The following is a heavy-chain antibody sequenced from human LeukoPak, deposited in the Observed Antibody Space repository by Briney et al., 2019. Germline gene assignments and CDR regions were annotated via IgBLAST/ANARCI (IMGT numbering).Heavy chain of an antibody. CDR3: ARRYSWNDHAEYFQH. CDR2: IYYSGST. Sequence: PSETLSLTCTVSGGSISSSSYYWGWIRQPPGKGLEWIGSIYYSGSTYYNPSHKSRVTISVDTSKNQFSLKLSSVTAADTAVYYCARRYSWNDHAEYFQHWGQGTLVTVSS. V-gene: IGHV4-39*07. D-gene: IGHD1-20*01. J-gene: IGHJ1*01. CDR1: GGSISSSSYY.